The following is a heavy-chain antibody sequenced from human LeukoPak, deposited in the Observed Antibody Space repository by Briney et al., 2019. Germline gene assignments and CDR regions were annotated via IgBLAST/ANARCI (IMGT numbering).Heavy chain of an antibody. Sequence: AGGSLRLSCAASGFTFSSYGMHWVRQAPGKGLEWVAFIRYDGSNKYYADSVKGRFTISRDNSKNTLYLQMNSLRAEDTAVYYCANDGTSHSYGFYYYYYYMDVWGKGTTVTVSS. CDR2: IRYDGSNK. D-gene: IGHD5-18*01. CDR1: GFTFSSYG. J-gene: IGHJ6*03. V-gene: IGHV3-30*02. CDR3: ANDGTSHSYGFYYYYYYMDV.